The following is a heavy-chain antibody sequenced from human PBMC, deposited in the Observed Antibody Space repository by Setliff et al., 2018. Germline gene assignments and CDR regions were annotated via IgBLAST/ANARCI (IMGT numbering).Heavy chain of an antibody. D-gene: IGHD1-1*01. Sequence: GGSLRLSCAASGFTFSSYWMSWVRQAPGKGLEWVANIKQDGSEKYYVDSVKGRFTISRDNAKNSLYLQMNSLRAEDTAVYYCARDREGDGNYYMDVWGKGTTVTVSS. CDR2: IKQDGSEK. J-gene: IGHJ6*03. V-gene: IGHV3-7*01. CDR3: ARDREGDGNYYMDV. CDR1: GFTFSSYW.